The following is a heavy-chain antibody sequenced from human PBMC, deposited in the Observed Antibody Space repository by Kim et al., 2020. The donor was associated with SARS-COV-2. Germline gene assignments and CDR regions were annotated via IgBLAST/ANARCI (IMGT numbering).Heavy chain of an antibody. CDR2: IWYDGRNK. CDR3: ARDRTGYYYGMDV. V-gene: IGHV3-33*01. CDR1: GFAFSTYG. J-gene: IGHJ6*02. Sequence: GGSLRLSCEASGFAFSTYGMHWVRQAPGKGLEWVAVIWYDGRNKYYADSVKGRFTISRDNSKNTVYLEMNSLRVEDTAVYYCARDRTGYYYGMDVWGQGT.